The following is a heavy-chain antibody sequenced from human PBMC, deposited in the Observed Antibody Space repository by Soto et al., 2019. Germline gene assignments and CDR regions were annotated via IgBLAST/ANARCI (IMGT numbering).Heavy chain of an antibody. Sequence: GGSLRLSCAASGFTFSSYAMSWVRQAPGKGLEWVSAISGSGGSTYYADSVKGRFTTSRENTKNTLYLQINSLRTEATAVDYFAKDPYSSSWYIDHWGQGTLVTVSS. CDR3: AKDPYSSSWYIDH. D-gene: IGHD6-13*01. CDR1: GFTFSSYA. CDR2: ISGSGGST. J-gene: IGHJ4*02. V-gene: IGHV3-23*01.